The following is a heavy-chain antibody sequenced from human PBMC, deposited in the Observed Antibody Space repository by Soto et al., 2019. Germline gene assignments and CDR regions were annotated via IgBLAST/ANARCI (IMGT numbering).Heavy chain of an antibody. CDR3: STDGSRTLLHDYFDF. CDR2: ISYDGSNK. Sequence: PQGALRLSCAASGVTFSRDGMHWGRQAPGKGLAWVAVISYDGSNKYYADSVKGRFTISRDNSKNTLYLQMNSLRAEDTAMYYCSTDGSRTLLHDYFDFWGQGT. D-gene: IGHD2-15*01. J-gene: IGHJ4*02. CDR1: GVTFSRDG. V-gene: IGHV3-30*03.